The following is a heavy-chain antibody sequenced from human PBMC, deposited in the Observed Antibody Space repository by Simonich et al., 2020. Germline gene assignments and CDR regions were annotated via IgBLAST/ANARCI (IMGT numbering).Heavy chain of an antibody. CDR2: LYYSGTT. Sequence: QVQLQESGPGLVKPSETLSLTCTVSGGSISSSYWSWIRQPPGKGLEWIGYLYYSGTTNYNPSLKSRVTISVDTSKNQFSLKLRSVTAADTAVYYCARLPDYWGQGTLVTVSS. CDR1: GGSISSSY. V-gene: IGHV4-59*08. J-gene: IGHJ4*02. CDR3: ARLPDY.